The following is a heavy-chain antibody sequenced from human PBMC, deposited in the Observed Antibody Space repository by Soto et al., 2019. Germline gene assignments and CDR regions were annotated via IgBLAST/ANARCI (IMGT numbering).Heavy chain of an antibody. Sequence: QVQLVQSGAEVKKPGASVKVSCKASGYTFTTYYMHWVRQAPGQGLEWMGIINPSGGSTTYAQKFQGRVTMTRDTSTSTVYMGLSSLTSEDTAVYYCARDRSGSYQVDYWGQGTLVTVSS. J-gene: IGHJ4*02. CDR2: INPSGGST. V-gene: IGHV1-46*01. D-gene: IGHD1-26*01. CDR1: GYTFTTYY. CDR3: ARDRSGSYQVDY.